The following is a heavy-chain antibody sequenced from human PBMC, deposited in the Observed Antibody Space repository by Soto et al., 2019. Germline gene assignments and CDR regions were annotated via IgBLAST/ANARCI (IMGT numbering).Heavy chain of an antibody. V-gene: IGHV1-46*01. D-gene: IGHD2-8*02. CDR1: GYTFTYYY. CDR2: INPSGGTT. Sequence: QVQLVQSGAEVEKPGASVKVSCKASGYTFTYYYIHWVRQAPGQGLEWMGFINPSGGTTSQAQKFQGRVTMTSDTSASTVYMELSSLRSEDTAMYYCARGPYSSGSLYYLDYLGQGTLVTVSS. J-gene: IGHJ4*02. CDR3: ARGPYSSGSLYYLDY.